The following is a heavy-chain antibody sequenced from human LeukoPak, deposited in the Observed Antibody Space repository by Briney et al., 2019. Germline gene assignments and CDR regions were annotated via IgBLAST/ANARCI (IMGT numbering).Heavy chain of an antibody. D-gene: IGHD3-10*01. V-gene: IGHV4-39*07. CDR2: IYYSGST. J-gene: IGHJ5*02. CDR1: GGSISSSSYY. Sequence: SETLSLTCTVSGGSISSSSYYWGWIRQPPGKGLEWIGSIYYSGSTYYNPSLKSRVTISVDTSKNQFSLKLSSVTAADTAVYYCARLRTYYYGSGSYCWFDPWGQGTLVTVSS. CDR3: ARLRTYYYGSGSYCWFDP.